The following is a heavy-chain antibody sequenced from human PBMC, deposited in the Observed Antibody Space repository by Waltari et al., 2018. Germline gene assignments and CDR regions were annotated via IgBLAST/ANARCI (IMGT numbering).Heavy chain of an antibody. CDR2: IYHSGRA. D-gene: IGHD3-3*01. Sequence: QVQLQESGPGLVKPSETLSLSCAVSGYSISSGYYWGWIRQPPGKGLEWIGSIYHSGRADYNPSLKGRVTMSVDTSKNQFYLKLSSGTAADTAVYYCASPIFGVVNTGGPFDYWGQGTLVTVSS. CDR1: GYSISSGYY. J-gene: IGHJ4*02. CDR3: ASPIFGVVNTGGPFDY. V-gene: IGHV4-38-2*01.